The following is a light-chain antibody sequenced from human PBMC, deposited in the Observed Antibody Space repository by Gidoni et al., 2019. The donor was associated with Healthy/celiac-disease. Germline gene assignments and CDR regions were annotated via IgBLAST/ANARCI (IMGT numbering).Light chain of an antibody. CDR3: QSYDSSLSGWV. Sequence: QSVLTQPPSVSGAPGPRVTISCTGSSSNIGAGYDVPWYQQLPGTAPKLLLYGNSNRHSGVPDRFSGSKSGTSASLAITGLQAEDEADYSCQSYDSSLSGWVFGGGTKLTGL. J-gene: IGLJ3*02. V-gene: IGLV1-40*01. CDR2: GNS. CDR1: SSNIGAGYD.